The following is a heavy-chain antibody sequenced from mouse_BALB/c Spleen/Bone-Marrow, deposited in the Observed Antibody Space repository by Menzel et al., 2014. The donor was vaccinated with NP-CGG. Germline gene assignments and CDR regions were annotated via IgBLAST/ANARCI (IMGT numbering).Heavy chain of an antibody. CDR3: ASSRDYGSGYYAMDY. CDR1: GFNIKDTY. D-gene: IGHD1-1*01. J-gene: IGHJ4*01. V-gene: IGHV14-3*02. CDR2: IDPANGNT. Sequence: EVQLQQSGAELVKPGASVKLSCTASGFNIKDTYMHWVKQRPEQGLEWIGRIDPANGNTKYDPKFQGKATITADTSSNTAYLQLSSLTSEDHAVYYCASSRDYGSGYYAMDYWGQGTSVTVSS.